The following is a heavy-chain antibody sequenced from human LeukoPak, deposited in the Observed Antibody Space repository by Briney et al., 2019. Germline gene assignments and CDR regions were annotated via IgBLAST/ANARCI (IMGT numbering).Heavy chain of an antibody. CDR1: GGSITGYY. J-gene: IGHJ4*02. CDR3: ARNDKGFDY. CDR2: IYYSGST. D-gene: IGHD3-22*01. Sequence: SETLSLTCTVSGGSITGYYWSWIRQPPGKGLEWIGYIYYSGSTSYNPSLKSRVTISLDTSKNQFSLKLSSVTAADTAVYYCARNDKGFDYWGQGTLVTVSA. V-gene: IGHV4-59*08.